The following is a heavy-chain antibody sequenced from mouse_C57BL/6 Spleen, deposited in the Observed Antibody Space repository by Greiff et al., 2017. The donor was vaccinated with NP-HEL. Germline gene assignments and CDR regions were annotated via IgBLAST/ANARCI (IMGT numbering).Heavy chain of an antibody. J-gene: IGHJ2*01. Sequence: QVQLQQSGAELAKPGASVKLSCKASGYTFTSYWMHWVKQRPGQGLEWIGSINPRSGYTKYNQQFKDQATLTADKSSSTAYMQRSSLTYEDAAVYYCTRKGSTTVVEDYWGQGTTLTVSS. CDR1: GYTFTSYW. CDR2: INPRSGYT. D-gene: IGHD1-1*01. V-gene: IGHV1-7*01. CDR3: TRKGSTTVVEDY.